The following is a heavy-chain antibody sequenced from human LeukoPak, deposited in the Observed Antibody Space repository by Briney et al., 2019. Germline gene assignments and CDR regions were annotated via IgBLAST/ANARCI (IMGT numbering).Heavy chain of an antibody. CDR1: GFPVNNDY. CDR2: IYSGGST. J-gene: IGHJ4*02. V-gene: IGHV3-53*01. Sequence: GSLKLSCAASGFPVNNDYMSWVRQAPGKGLEWVPVIYSGGSTYYADSVKGRFTISRDNSKNTLYLQMNSLRAEDTAVYYCSRWPTWGIDYWGQGTLVTVSS. CDR3: SRWPTWGIDY. D-gene: IGHD3-16*01.